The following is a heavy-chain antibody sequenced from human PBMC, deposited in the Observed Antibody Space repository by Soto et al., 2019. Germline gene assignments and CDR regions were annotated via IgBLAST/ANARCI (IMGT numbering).Heavy chain of an antibody. CDR1: GDSVSSNNAA. CDR3: ARIRYFDWWGFYGMDF. V-gene: IGHV6-1*01. CDR2: TYYRSKWYN. D-gene: IGHD3-9*01. J-gene: IGHJ6*02. Sequence: SQTLSLTCVISGDSVSSNNAAWNWIRQSPSRGLEWLGRTYYRSKWYNDYAVSVKSRITINPDTSKNQFSLQLNSVTPEDTAVYYCARIRYFDWWGFYGMDFWGQGTTVTVSS.